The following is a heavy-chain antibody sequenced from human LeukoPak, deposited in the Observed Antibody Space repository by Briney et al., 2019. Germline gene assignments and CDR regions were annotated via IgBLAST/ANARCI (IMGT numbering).Heavy chain of an antibody. D-gene: IGHD3-10*01. CDR1: GFTFSSYA. J-gene: IGHJ4*02. CDR2: ISSNGGST. CDR3: ARGTRGFDY. Sequence: GGSLRLSCAASGFTFSSYAMHWVRQAPGKGLEYVSAISSNGGSTYYANSVKGRFTISRDNSKNTLYLQMGSLRAEDMAVYYCARGTRGFDYWGQGALVTVSS. V-gene: IGHV3-64*01.